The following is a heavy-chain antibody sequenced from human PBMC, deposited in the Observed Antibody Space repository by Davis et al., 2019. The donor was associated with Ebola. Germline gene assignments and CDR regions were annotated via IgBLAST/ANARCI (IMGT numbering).Heavy chain of an antibody. D-gene: IGHD4-23*01. CDR1: GYTFTSYY. Sequence: ASVKVSCKASGYTFTSYYMHWVRQAPGQGLEWMGIINPSGGSTSYAQKFQGRVTMTRDTSTSTVYMELSRLRSEDTAVYYCARVGETTVVTFNDAFDIWGQGTMVTVSS. CDR3: ARVGETTVVTFNDAFDI. J-gene: IGHJ3*02. CDR2: INPSGGST. V-gene: IGHV1-46*01.